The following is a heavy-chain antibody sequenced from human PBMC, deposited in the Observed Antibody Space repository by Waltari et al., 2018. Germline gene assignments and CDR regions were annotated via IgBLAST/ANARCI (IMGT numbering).Heavy chain of an antibody. CDR1: AGTCSSST. D-gene: IGHD1-20*01. J-gene: IGHJ6*02. Sequence: QVQLVQSGAEVKKPGSSVKVSCKASAGTCSSSTITWLRPAPGQGLDWLGRDNPILGLTYYAQSFQGRVTISADESKSTVYMGLGRLRIGDSAVYYWATDIPPDESQIAVLGITKYDAMDVWGQGTTVTVSS. CDR2: DNPILGLT. V-gene: IGHV1-69*04. CDR3: ATDIPPDESQIAVLGITKYDAMDV.